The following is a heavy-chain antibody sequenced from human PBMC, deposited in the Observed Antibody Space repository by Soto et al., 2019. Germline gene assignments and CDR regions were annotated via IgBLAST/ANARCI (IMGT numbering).Heavy chain of an antibody. CDR1: GGSINTYY. Sequence: SETLSLTCTVSGGSINTYYWSWIRQPPGKGLEGSGYSYYSGSTKYNPSLKSRVTISVETSKNQLSLKLTSVTAADTAAYYCAKRPCRSPAWFDPWGQGTLDTVSS. V-gene: IGHV4-59*01. D-gene: IGHD2-2*01. CDR3: AKRPCRSPAWFDP. J-gene: IGHJ5*02. CDR2: SYYSGST.